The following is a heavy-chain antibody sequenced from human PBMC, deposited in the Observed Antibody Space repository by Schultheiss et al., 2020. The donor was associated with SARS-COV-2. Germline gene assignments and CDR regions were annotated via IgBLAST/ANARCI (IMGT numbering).Heavy chain of an antibody. J-gene: IGHJ6*02. CDR3: AICSTSCYTALDYYYYGMDV. CDR2: IYPDDSDT. V-gene: IGHV5-51*01. CDR1: GYSFTSYW. D-gene: IGHD2-2*02. Sequence: GESLKISCKGSGYSFTSYWIGWVRQMPGKGLEWMGIIYPDDSDTKYSPSFQGQVTISADKSISTAYLQWSSLKASDTAMYYCAICSTSCYTALDYYYYGMDVWGQGTTVTVSS.